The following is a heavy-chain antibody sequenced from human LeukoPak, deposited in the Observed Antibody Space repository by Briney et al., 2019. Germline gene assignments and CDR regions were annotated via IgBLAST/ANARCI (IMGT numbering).Heavy chain of an antibody. Sequence: GGSLRLSCAASGFSFCSYAMSWVRQAPGKGLEWVSEISGSVSGSGDSTHYADSVKGRFTISRDNSKKTLFLQMNSLRAEDTAVYYCAKGKVNHDGALDIWGQGTVVTVSS. D-gene: IGHD3-16*01. J-gene: IGHJ3*02. CDR1: GFSFCSYA. CDR2: ISGSVSGSGDST. V-gene: IGHV3-23*01. CDR3: AKGKVNHDGALDI.